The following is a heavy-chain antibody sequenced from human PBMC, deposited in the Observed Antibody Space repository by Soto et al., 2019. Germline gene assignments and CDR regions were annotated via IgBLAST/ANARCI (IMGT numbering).Heavy chain of an antibody. D-gene: IGHD1-26*01. CDR3: ARCGSYRPFDY. CDR2: IRNKVNSHTT. J-gene: IGHJ4*02. Sequence: GGSLRLSCAASGFTFSSYGMHWVRQAPGKGLEWVGRIRNKVNSHTTEYAASVKGRFIISRDDSKNSLYLQMNSLKTEDTAVYYCARCGSYRPFDYWGQGTLVTVSS. V-gene: IGHV3-72*01. CDR1: GFTFSSYG.